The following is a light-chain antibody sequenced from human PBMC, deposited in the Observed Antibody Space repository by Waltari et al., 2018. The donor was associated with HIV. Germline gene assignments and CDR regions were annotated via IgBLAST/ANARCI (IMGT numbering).Light chain of an antibody. J-gene: IGKJ1*01. Sequence: DIQMTQSPSTLSASLGDRVTIPCRASQSISSWLAWYQQKPGKAPNLLIYKASSLESGVPTRFSGSGSGTEFTLTISSLQPDDFATYCCQQYNTSPWTFGQGTKVEVK. CDR3: QQYNTSPWT. CDR2: KAS. V-gene: IGKV1-5*03. CDR1: QSISSW.